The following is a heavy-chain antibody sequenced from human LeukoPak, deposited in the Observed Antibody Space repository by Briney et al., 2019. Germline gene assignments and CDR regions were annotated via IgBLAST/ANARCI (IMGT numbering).Heavy chain of an antibody. CDR1: GFTFSSYG. CDR3: AKGTIAAAGTGDYFDY. CDR2: IRYDGSNK. D-gene: IGHD6-13*01. V-gene: IGHV3-30*02. Sequence: GGSLRLSCAASGFTFSSYGMHWVRQAPGKGLEWVAFIRYDGSNKYYADSVKGRFTISRDNSKNTLYLQMNSLRAEDTAVYYCAKGTIAAAGTGDYFDYWGQGTLVTVSS. J-gene: IGHJ4*02.